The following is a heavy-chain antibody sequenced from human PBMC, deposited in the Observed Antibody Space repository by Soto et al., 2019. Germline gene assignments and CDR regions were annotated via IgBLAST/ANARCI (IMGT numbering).Heavy chain of an antibody. D-gene: IGHD6-13*01. V-gene: IGHV3-30*18. CDR3: AKIEAAAGIPQDNYYFAVDV. J-gene: IGHJ6*02. Sequence: GGSLRLSCAASGFSFIRHGMHWVRQAPGKGLEWAAIISYDGRNKYYADSVKGRFTISRDNSKNTLYLEMNSLRPDDTAVYYCAKIEAAAGIPQDNYYFAVDVWGQGTTVTVSS. CDR2: ISYDGRNK. CDR1: GFSFIRHG.